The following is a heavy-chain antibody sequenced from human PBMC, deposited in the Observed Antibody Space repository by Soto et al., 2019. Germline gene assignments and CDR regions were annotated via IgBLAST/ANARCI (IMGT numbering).Heavy chain of an antibody. CDR3: VREGLYDGEPLDL. D-gene: IGHD4-17*01. CDR2: IKTDGSNT. CDR1: GFTFGTHW. Sequence: EVQLVESGGGLVQPGGSLRLSCAASGFTFGTHWMHWVRQVPGKGLLWLSGIKTDGSNTTYAESVKGRFTVSRDNTKNTLYLQMNSLRAEDTAVYYCVREGLYDGEPLDLWGQGALVTVSS. V-gene: IGHV3-74*01. J-gene: IGHJ4*02.